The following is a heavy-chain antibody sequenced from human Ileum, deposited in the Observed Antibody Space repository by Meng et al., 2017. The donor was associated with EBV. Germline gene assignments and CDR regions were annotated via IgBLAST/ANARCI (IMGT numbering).Heavy chain of an antibody. J-gene: IGHJ4*02. Sequence: VHLVESGGGLVKPGGSLRLPCTASAFTFSAYTRNWVRQAPGKGLEWVSSISGSSTYLYYAESLKGRFTISRDNAKNSLYLQMTSLRAEDTAVYYCTRGINNDFWGQGTLVTVSS. D-gene: IGHD2-21*01. V-gene: IGHV3-21*01. CDR3: TRGINNDF. CDR1: AFTFSAYT. CDR2: ISGSSTYL.